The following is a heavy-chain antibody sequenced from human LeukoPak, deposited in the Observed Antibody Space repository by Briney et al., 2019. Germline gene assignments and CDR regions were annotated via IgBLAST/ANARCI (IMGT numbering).Heavy chain of an antibody. Sequence: SETLSLKCTVSGGSISSYYWSWIRQPAGKGLEWIGRMYTSGNTNYNPSLKSRATLTVNTSKNKFSLKLTSVTAADTAVYYCASMTATTKNWYFDLWGRGTLVTVSS. CDR2: MYTSGNT. V-gene: IGHV4-4*07. D-gene: IGHD2-21*02. CDR3: ASMTATTKNWYFDL. CDR1: GGSISSYY. J-gene: IGHJ2*01.